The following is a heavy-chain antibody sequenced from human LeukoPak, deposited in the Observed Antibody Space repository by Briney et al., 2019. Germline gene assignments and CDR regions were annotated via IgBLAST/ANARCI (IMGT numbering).Heavy chain of an antibody. V-gene: IGHV3-48*01. CDR3: ARDGMYYYDSSHADY. D-gene: IGHD3-22*01. J-gene: IGHJ4*02. CDR2: ISSRNSTI. Sequence: GGSLRLSCAASGFTFSSYSMNWVRQAPGKGLEWVSYISSRNSTIYYADSVKGRFTISRDNAKNSLYLQMNSLRAEDTAVYYCARDGMYYYDSSHADYWGQGTLVTVSS. CDR1: GFTFSSYS.